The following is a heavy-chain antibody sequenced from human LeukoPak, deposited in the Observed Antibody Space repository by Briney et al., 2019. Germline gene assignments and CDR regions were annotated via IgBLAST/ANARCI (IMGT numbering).Heavy chain of an antibody. D-gene: IGHD3-22*01. CDR1: GGSFSGYY. Sequence: SETLSLTCAVYGGSFSGYYWSWIRQPPGKGLEWIGEINHSGSTNYNPSLKSRVTISVDTSKNQFSLKLSSVTAADTAVYYCATGTYYYDSSGYRGYYFDYWGQGTLVTVSS. V-gene: IGHV4-34*01. CDR3: ATGTYYYDSSGYRGYYFDY. CDR2: INHSGST. J-gene: IGHJ4*02.